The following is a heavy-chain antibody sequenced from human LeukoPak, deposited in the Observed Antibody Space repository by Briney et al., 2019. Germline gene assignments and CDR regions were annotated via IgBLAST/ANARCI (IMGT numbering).Heavy chain of an antibody. CDR1: GFTFSSYD. CDR3: ARDKDPYGSGSYWL. Sequence: GGSLRLSCAVSGFTFSSYDMNWVRQAPGKGLEWVSYISSSGNTIYYADSVKGRFTISRDNAKNSLYLQMNSLRAEDTAVYYCARDKDPYGSGSYWLWGQGTLVTVSS. D-gene: IGHD3-10*01. J-gene: IGHJ4*02. V-gene: IGHV3-48*03. CDR2: ISSSGNTI.